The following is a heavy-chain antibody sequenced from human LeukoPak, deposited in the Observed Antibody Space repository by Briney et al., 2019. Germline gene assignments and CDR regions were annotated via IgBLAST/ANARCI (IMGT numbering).Heavy chain of an antibody. CDR3: ARDQGGYSGYDYGESGMDV. CDR2: IKQDGSEK. Sequence: GGSLRLSCATSTFTFSIYWMNWVRQAPGEGLEWVANIKQDGSEKYYVDSVKGRFTISRDNAKNSLYLQMNSLRAEDTAVYYCARDQGGYSGYDYGESGMDVWGQGTTVTVSS. CDR1: TFTFSIYW. D-gene: IGHD5-12*01. J-gene: IGHJ6*02. V-gene: IGHV3-7*01.